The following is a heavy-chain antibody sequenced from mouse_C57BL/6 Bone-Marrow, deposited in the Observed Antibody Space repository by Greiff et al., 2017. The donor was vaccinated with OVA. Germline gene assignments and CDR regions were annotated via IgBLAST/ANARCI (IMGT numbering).Heavy chain of an antibody. CDR1: GYTFTSYW. D-gene: IGHD4-1*01. V-gene: IGHV1-64*01. CDR3: AGLGRRFAY. J-gene: IGHJ3*01. CDR2: IHPSSGST. Sequence: QVQLKQPGAELVKPGASVKLSCKASGYTFTSYWMHWVKQRPGQGLEWIGMIHPSSGSTNYNEKFKSKATLTVDKSSSTAYMQLSSLTSEDSAVYYCAGLGRRFAYWGQGTLVTVSA.